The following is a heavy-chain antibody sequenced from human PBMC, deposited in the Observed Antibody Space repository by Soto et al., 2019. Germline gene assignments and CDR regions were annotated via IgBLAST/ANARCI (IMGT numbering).Heavy chain of an antibody. D-gene: IGHD2-15*01. J-gene: IGHJ5*02. CDR1: GFTFSSYA. Sequence: LRLSCAASGFTFSSYAMSWVRQAPGKGLEWVSAISGSGGSTYYADSVKGRFTISRDNSKNTLYLQMNSLRAEDTAVYYCAKVPRGSRYNWFDPWGQGTLVTVSS. V-gene: IGHV3-23*01. CDR3: AKVPRGSRYNWFDP. CDR2: ISGSGGST.